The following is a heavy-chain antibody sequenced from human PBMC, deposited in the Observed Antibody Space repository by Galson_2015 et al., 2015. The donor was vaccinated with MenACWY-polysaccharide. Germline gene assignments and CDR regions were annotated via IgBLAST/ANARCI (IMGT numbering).Heavy chain of an antibody. J-gene: IGHJ4*02. CDR3: ARVEKYSGSFYILY. CDR2: IFHSGTT. CDR1: AYSIRSGYF. D-gene: IGHD1-26*01. Sequence: ETLSLTCAVSAYSIRSGYFWGWIRQPPGTGLEWIVSIFHSGTTYYNPSLKSRVTISVDTSKNQFSLKLSSVTATDTAVYYCARVEKYSGSFYILYWGQGTLVTVSS. V-gene: IGHV4-38-2*01.